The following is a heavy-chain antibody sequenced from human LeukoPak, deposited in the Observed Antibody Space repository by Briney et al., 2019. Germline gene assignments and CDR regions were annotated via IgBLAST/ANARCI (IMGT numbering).Heavy chain of an antibody. CDR1: GFTFSSYG. CDR3: ARDKLRYFDWLSYWFDP. Sequence: GRSLRLSCAASGFTFSSYGMHWVRQAPGKGLEWVAVIWYDGSNKYYADSVKGRFTISRDNSKNTLYLQMNSLRAEDTAVYYCARDKLRYFDWLSYWFDPWGQGTLVTVSS. V-gene: IGHV3-33*01. D-gene: IGHD3-9*01. CDR2: IWYDGSNK. J-gene: IGHJ5*02.